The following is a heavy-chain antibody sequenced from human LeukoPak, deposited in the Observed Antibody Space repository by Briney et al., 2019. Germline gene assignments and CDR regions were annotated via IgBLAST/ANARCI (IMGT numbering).Heavy chain of an antibody. CDR2: ISSSSGSI. J-gene: IGHJ4*02. CDR3: ARDWNYFST. CDR1: GFTFSSYS. D-gene: IGHD1-1*01. Sequence: GGSLRLSCAASGFTFSSYSMNWVRQAPGKGLEWVSSISSSSGSIYYADSVKGRFTVSRDNAKNSLYLQMNSLRAEDTAVYYCARDWNYFSTWGQGTMVTVSS. V-gene: IGHV3-21*01.